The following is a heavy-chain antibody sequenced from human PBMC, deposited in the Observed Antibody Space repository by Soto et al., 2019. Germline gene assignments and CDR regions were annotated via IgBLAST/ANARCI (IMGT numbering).Heavy chain of an antibody. Sequence: TSVKVSCKASGGTFSSYAISWVRLAPGQGLEWMGGIIPIFGTANYAQKFQGRVTITADESTSTAYMELSSLRSEDTAVYYCARARAVKAATLDYWGQGTLVTVSS. CDR2: IIPIFGTA. J-gene: IGHJ4*02. CDR1: GGTFSSYA. D-gene: IGHD4-17*01. CDR3: ARARAVKAATLDY. V-gene: IGHV1-69*13.